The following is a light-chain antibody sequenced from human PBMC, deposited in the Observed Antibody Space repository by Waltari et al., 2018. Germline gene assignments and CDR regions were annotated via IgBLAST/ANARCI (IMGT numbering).Light chain of an antibody. CDR1: SGHSSYA. V-gene: IGLV4-69*01. Sequence: QPVVTQSPSASASLGASVNLTCTLNSGHSSYAIAWHQQRQGKATRYLMRLNSVGSHCRAYGIPYRFSGSSSGAERYLTLSILQSEDEADYYCQTWTSGIHVFGSGTKLTVL. J-gene: IGLJ6*01. CDR2: LNSVGSH. CDR3: QTWTSGIHV.